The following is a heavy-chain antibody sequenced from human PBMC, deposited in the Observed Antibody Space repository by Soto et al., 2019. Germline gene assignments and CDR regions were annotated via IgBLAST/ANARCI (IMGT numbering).Heavy chain of an antibody. CDR3: ARVVTVVKSFHYWYIDL. Sequence: ASVKVSCKASGGTFSSYAISWVRQAPGQGLEWMGGIIPIFGTTNYAQKFQGRVTITADESTSTAYMELSSLRSEDTAVYYCARVVTVVKSFHYWYIDLRGRGTLVSVSS. CDR1: GGTFSSYA. V-gene: IGHV1-69*13. J-gene: IGHJ2*01. CDR2: IIPIFGTT. D-gene: IGHD2-15*01.